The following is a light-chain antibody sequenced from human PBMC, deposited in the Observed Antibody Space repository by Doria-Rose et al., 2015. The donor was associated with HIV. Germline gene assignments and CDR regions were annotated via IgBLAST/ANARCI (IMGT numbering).Light chain of an antibody. V-gene: IGKV3-20*01. J-gene: IGKJ1*01. CDR1: QSFCSTY. Sequence: LTQSPGTLSLSPGERATLSCRASQSFCSTYLAWYQQKPGQAPSLLIYDGSTRATGIPDRFSASGSGTDFTLTINRLEPEDFALYYCHQYGTSWTFGQGTKVEI. CDR2: DGS. CDR3: HQYGTSWT.